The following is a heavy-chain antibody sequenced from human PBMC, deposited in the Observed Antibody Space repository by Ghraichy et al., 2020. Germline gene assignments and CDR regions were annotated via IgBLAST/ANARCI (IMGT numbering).Heavy chain of an antibody. CDR2: VYWDDDK. CDR1: GFSLSTTGVG. D-gene: IGHD3-16*01. CDR3: AHILITYRGISRYDAFDF. Sequence: SGPTLVKPTQTLTLTCHFSGFSLSTTGVGVGWVRQPPGRALEWVAVVYWDDDKRYSPSLRSRLTVTKDTSYNQVVLTMTNMDPVDTATYYCAHILITYRGISRYDAFDFWGQGTMVTVSS. J-gene: IGHJ3*01. V-gene: IGHV2-5*02.